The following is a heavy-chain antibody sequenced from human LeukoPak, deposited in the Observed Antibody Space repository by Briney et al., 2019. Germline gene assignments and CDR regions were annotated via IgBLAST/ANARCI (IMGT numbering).Heavy chain of an antibody. V-gene: IGHV4-34*01. CDR1: GGSFSGYH. D-gene: IGHD3-16*01. CDR2: INHSGTT. CDR3: ARHHTSSKPIDY. J-gene: IGHJ4*02. Sequence: SETLSLTCAVYGGSFSGYHWSWIRQPPGKGLEWIGEINHSGTTSYNSSLKSRVTISVDTSKNQLSLKLTSVTAADTAMYYCARHHTSSKPIDYWGQGTLVTVSS.